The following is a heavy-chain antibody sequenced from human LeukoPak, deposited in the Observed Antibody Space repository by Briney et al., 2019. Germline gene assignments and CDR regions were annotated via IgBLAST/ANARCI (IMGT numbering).Heavy chain of an antibody. CDR3: ARVGITGSHLKH. CDR1: GGSFSGYY. J-gene: IGHJ1*01. V-gene: IGHV4-34*01. D-gene: IGHD1-20*01. Sequence: SETLSLTCAVYGGSFSGYYWSWIRQPPGKGLEWIGEINHSGSTNYIPSLKSRVTISVDTSKNQFSLKLSSVTAADTAVYYCARVGITGSHLKHWGQGTLVTVSS. CDR2: INHSGST.